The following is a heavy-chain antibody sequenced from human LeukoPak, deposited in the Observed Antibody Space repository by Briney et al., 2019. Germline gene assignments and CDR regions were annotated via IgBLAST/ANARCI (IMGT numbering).Heavy chain of an antibody. CDR3: AKEYDLWHEQGNWFDT. V-gene: IGHV3-23*01. J-gene: IGHJ5*02. D-gene: IGHD3-3*01. CDR2: INDDTP. Sequence: GGSLRLSCTTSGFSFNTYSMSWVRQAPGKGLEWVSAINDDTPYYTDSVKGRFTVSRDNSRDTLYLHLNSPRAEDTAIYYCAKEYDLWHEQGNWFDTWGQGVLVTVSS. CDR1: GFSFNTYS.